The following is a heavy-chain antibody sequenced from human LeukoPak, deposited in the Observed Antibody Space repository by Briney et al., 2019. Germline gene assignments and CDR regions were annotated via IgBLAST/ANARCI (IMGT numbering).Heavy chain of an antibody. CDR1: GGSISSADYY. CDR3: ARADVLTAYYTWPVGSYDY. J-gene: IGHJ4*02. CDR2: IYHSGST. V-gene: IGHV4-31*03. D-gene: IGHD3-9*01. Sequence: KPSETLSLTCTVSGGSISSADYYWTWIRQHPGKGLECIGFIYHSGSTYYSPSLKSRVAISVDTSKNQFSLKLSSVTAADTAVYYCARADVLTAYYTWPVGSYDYWGQGTLVTVSS.